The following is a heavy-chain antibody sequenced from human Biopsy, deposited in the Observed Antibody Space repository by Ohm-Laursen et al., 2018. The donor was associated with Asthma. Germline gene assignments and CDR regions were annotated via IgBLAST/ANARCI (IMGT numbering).Heavy chain of an antibody. CDR1: GFMFRSFG. CDR2: ISYDGNHK. D-gene: IGHD5-12*01. J-gene: IGHJ4*02. V-gene: IGHV3-30*18. Sequence: SLRLSCAASGFMFRSFGMHWVRQAPGKGLEWVAVISYDGNHKFYEDSVKGRFTISRDNSKNTLYLQMNSLRTEDTAVYYCAKRRGYSGHDNDYWGRGTLVIVSS. CDR3: AKRRGYSGHDNDY.